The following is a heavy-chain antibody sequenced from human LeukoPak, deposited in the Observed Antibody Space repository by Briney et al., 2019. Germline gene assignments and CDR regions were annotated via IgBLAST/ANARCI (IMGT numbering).Heavy chain of an antibody. Sequence: GGSLRLSCAASGFTFSDYYMSWIRQAPGKGLEWVSYISSSGSTIYYADSVKGRFTISRDNAKNSLYLQMNSLRAEDTAVYYCARDPLCGGDCYVGAFDIWGQGTMVTVSS. CDR1: GFTFSDYY. J-gene: IGHJ3*02. D-gene: IGHD2-21*01. CDR3: ARDPLCGGDCYVGAFDI. V-gene: IGHV3-11*04. CDR2: ISSSGSTI.